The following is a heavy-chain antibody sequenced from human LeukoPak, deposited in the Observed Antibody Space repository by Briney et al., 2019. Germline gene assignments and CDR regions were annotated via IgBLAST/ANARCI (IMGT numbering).Heavy chain of an antibody. D-gene: IGHD2-2*01. CDR3: AATVPLGYCSSTSCYNWFDP. V-gene: IGHV1-58*02. CDR2: IVVGSGNT. J-gene: IGHJ5*02. CDR1: GFTFTSSA. Sequence: SVKVSCKAPGFTFTSSAMQWVRQARGQRLEWIGWIVVGSGNTNYAQKFQERVTITRDMSTSTAYMELSSLRSEDTAVYYCAATVPLGYCSSTSCYNWFDPWGQGTLVTVS.